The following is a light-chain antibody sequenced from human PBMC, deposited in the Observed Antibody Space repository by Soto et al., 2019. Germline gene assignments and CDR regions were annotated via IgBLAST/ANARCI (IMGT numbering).Light chain of an antibody. Sequence: DIVMTQSPDSLAVSLGERTTINCRSSQSVLHRSKRKNYLAWYQQKAGQPPKLLISWAYTRESGVPDRFSGSGSGTDFTLTINTLQAEDVAVYYCHQYYSSPQTFGQGTKVEIK. J-gene: IGKJ1*01. CDR2: WAY. CDR1: QSVLHRSKRKNY. CDR3: HQYYSSPQT. V-gene: IGKV4-1*01.